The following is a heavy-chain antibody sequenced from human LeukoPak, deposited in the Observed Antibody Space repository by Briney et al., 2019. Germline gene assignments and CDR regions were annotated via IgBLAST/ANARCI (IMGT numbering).Heavy chain of an antibody. CDR3: AGTVAGLYYFDY. Sequence: GSSVKVSCKASQPTFSSYAISWVRQAPGQGRECMGVIIPIFGTANYAQKFQGRVTITTDESTSTAYMERSSLRSEDTAVYYCAGTVAGLYYFDYWGEGALVTVSS. D-gene: IGHD6-19*01. CDR2: IIPIFGTA. V-gene: IGHV1-69*05. CDR1: QPTFSSYA. J-gene: IGHJ4*02.